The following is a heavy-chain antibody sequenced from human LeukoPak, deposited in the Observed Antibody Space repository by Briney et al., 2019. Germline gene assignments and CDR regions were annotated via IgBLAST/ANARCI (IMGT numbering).Heavy chain of an antibody. J-gene: IGHJ4*02. D-gene: IGHD3-3*01. CDR3: ARGDYDFSEIKAYYFDY. Sequence: PSETLSLTCAVSGGSISSGGYSWSWLRQPPGKGLEWIGYIYHSGSTYYNPSLKSRVTISVDRSKNQFSLKLSSVTAADTAVYYCARGDYDFSEIKAYYFDYWGQGTLVTVTS. CDR1: GGSISSGGYS. CDR2: IYHSGST. V-gene: IGHV4-30-2*01.